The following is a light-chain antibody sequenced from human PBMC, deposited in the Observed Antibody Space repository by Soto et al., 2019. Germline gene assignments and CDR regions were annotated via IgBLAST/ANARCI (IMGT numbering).Light chain of an antibody. J-gene: IGKJ2*01. CDR3: QQYCSSPLYT. CDR2: CAS. CDR1: QSVSSSY. Sequence: EIVLTQSPGTLSLSPGERATLSCRASQSVSSSYLAWYQQKPGQAPRLLIYCASSRATAIPDRFSGSGSGTDFTLTISRLEPEDFAVYYCQQYCSSPLYTFGQGTKLEIK. V-gene: IGKV3-20*01.